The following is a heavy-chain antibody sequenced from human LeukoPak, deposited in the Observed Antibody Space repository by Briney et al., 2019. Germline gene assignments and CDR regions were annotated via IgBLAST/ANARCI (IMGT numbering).Heavy chain of an antibody. Sequence: GGSLRLSCAASGFTFSSYSMNWVRQAPGKGLEWVANIKQDGSEQYYVDSVKGRFTISRDNAKNSLYLQMNSLRAEDAAVYYCARDRSKDFWSGYLHYDYWGQGTLVTVSS. D-gene: IGHD3-3*01. CDR3: ARDRSKDFWSGYLHYDY. J-gene: IGHJ4*02. V-gene: IGHV3-7*01. CDR1: GFTFSSYS. CDR2: IKQDGSEQ.